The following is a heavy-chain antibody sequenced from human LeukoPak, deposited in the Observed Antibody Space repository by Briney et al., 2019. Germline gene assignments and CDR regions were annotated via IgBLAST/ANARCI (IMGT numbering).Heavy chain of an antibody. D-gene: IGHD6-19*01. V-gene: IGHV3-7*01. CDR1: GFTFSSYW. CDR2: IKKDGSEK. J-gene: IGHJ5*02. CDR3: AREGGSGWYSGWFDP. Sequence: GGSLRLSCAASGFTFSSYWMSWGRQAPGKGLEWVANIKKDGSEKKYVDSVKGRFTISRDNAENSLYLQMNSLRAEDTAVYYCAREGGSGWYSGWFDPWGQGTLVTVSS.